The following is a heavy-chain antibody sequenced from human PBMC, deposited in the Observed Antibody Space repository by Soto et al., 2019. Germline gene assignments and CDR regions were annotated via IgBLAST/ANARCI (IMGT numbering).Heavy chain of an antibody. CDR1: GGSFSGYY. CDR3: AGGRGRQQLVMSYYYGMDV. J-gene: IGHJ6*02. Sequence: SETLSLTCAVYGGSFSGYYWSWIRQPPGKGLEWIGEINHSGSTNYNPSLKSRVTISVDTSKNQFSLNLSSVTAGDTAVYYCAGGRGRQQLVMSYYYGMDVWGQGTTVTVSS. V-gene: IGHV4-34*01. D-gene: IGHD6-13*01. CDR2: INHSGST.